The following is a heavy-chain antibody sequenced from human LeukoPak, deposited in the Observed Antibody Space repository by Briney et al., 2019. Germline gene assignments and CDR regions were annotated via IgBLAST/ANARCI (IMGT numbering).Heavy chain of an antibody. CDR3: AKDIGSTSWYLGN. D-gene: IGHD2-2*01. CDR1: GVPFDVYA. J-gene: IGHJ4*02. CDR2: NSWNSVSI. Sequence: GGSLRLPRAASGVPFDVYAVLWAPQATGRGLVGGSDNSWNSVSIAYADSVKGRFTISRDNAKNSLYLEMNSLRTDDTALYYCAKDIGSTSWYLGNWGQGTLVTVSS. V-gene: IGHV3-9*01.